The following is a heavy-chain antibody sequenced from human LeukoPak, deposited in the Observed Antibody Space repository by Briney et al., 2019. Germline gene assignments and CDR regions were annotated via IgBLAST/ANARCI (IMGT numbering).Heavy chain of an antibody. J-gene: IGHJ4*02. Sequence: GGSLRLSCAASGFTFNNFAMSWVRQAPGKGLEWVAFSSVSGATTYYADSVKGRFTISRDNSKNTLYLQMNSLRAEDTAVHYCAKKGDSDWYFDYWGQGTLVTVSS. V-gene: IGHV3-23*01. D-gene: IGHD6-19*01. CDR2: SSVSGATT. CDR3: AKKGDSDWYFDY. CDR1: GFTFNNFA.